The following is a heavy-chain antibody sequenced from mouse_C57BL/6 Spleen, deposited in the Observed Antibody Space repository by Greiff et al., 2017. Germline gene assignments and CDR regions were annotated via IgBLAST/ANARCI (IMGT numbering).Heavy chain of an antibody. V-gene: IGHV1-66*01. Sequence: VQLVESGPELVKPGASVKISCKASGYSFTSYYIHWVKQRPGQGLEWIGWIYPGSGNTKYNEKFKGKATLTADTSSSTAYMQLSSLTSEDSAVYYCASGSLSIREIFFDYWGQGTTLTVSS. CDR3: ASGSLSIREIFFDY. J-gene: IGHJ2*01. CDR1: GYSFTSYY. D-gene: IGHD3-2*02. CDR2: IYPGSGNT.